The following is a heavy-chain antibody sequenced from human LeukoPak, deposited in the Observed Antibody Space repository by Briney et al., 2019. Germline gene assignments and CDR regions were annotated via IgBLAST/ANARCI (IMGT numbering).Heavy chain of an antibody. J-gene: IGHJ4*02. Sequence: QAGGSLRLSCAVSGFSVSSNYMSWVRQAPGKGLQWVSVLYSGGFTNYAESVRGRFTISRDNSKNSLYLQMNSLRVEDTAVHYCARSSAAVAGIFDSWGQGTLVTVSS. D-gene: IGHD6-19*01. CDR2: LYSGGFT. CDR3: ARSSAAVAGIFDS. V-gene: IGHV3-53*01. CDR1: GFSVSSNY.